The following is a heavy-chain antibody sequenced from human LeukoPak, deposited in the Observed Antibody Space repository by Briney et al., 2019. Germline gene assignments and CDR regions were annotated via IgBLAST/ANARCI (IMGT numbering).Heavy chain of an antibody. Sequence: PSETLSLTCTVSGDSISSSSYYWGWIRQPPGKGLEWIGSIYYNGSTYYNPSLKSRVTISVDTSKNQFSLKLSAVTAADTAVYYCTAAAGLLGRFDPWGQGTLVIVSS. J-gene: IGHJ5*02. CDR1: GDSISSSSYY. V-gene: IGHV4-39*01. CDR3: TAAAGLLGRFDP. D-gene: IGHD6-13*01. CDR2: IYYNGST.